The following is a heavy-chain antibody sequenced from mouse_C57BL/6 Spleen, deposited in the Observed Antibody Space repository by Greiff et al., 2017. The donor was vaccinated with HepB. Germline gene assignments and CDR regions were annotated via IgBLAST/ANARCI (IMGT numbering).Heavy chain of an antibody. V-gene: IGHV5-4*01. CDR3: ARDRGGYYPDYYAMDY. CDR2: ISDGGSYT. J-gene: IGHJ4*01. D-gene: IGHD2-3*01. CDR1: GFTFSSYA. Sequence: EVQVVESGGGLVKPGGSLKLSCAASGFTFSSYAMSWVRQTPEKRLEWVATISDGGSYTYYPDNVKGRFTISRDNAKNNLYLQMSHLKSEDTAMYYCARDRGGYYPDYYAMDYWGQGTSVTVSS.